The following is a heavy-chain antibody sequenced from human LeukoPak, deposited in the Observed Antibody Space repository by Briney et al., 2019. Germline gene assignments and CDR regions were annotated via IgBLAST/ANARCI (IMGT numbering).Heavy chain of an antibody. CDR2: IYFSGYT. CDR1: GGSISSGDYY. V-gene: IGHV4-30-4*01. Sequence: SETLSLTCTVSGGSISSGDYYWSWIRQPPGKGLEWVGYIYFSGYTYYNPSLRSRVSISIDTSKNRFSLNLNSVTAADTAVYYRTRVANGDYFDFWGQGTLVTVSS. D-gene: IGHD4-17*01. CDR3: TRVANGDYFDF. J-gene: IGHJ4*02.